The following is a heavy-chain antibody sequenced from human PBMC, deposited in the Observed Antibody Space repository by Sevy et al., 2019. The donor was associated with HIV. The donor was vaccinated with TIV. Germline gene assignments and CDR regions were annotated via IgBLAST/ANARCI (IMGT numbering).Heavy chain of an antibody. Sequence: SETLSLTCTVSGGSISSGAYYWSWIRQPPGKGLEWIGYFYYSGSRYYNPSLRNRITISVDTSKNQFSLNLSSVTAADTAIYYCARENIVVVTAIRRRGFDIWGQGTMVTVSS. CDR3: ARENIVVVTAIRRRGFDI. CDR2: FYYSGSR. J-gene: IGHJ3*02. CDR1: GGSISSGAYY. D-gene: IGHD2-21*02. V-gene: IGHV4-30-4*01.